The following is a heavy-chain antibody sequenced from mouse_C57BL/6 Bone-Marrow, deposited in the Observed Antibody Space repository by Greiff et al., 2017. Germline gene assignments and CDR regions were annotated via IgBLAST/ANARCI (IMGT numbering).Heavy chain of an antibody. CDR3: SRGGWLKVDWYFDV. V-gene: IGHV1-49*01. CDR2: FTMYSDAT. CDR1: YFAFMATA. D-gene: IGHD1-3*01. J-gene: IGHJ1*03. Sequence: LQQSGPELVRPGASVKLSCKASYFAFMATAMHWVKQRPGHGLEWIGSFTMYSDATEYSENFKGKATLTANTSSSTAYMELSSLTSADSAVYYCSRGGWLKVDWYFDVWGTGTTVTVSS.